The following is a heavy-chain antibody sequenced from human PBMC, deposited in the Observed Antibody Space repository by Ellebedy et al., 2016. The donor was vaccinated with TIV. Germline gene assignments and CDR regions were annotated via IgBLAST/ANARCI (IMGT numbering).Heavy chain of an antibody. CDR3: ARLGGARWFDY. V-gene: IGHV4-59*08. CDR1: GDSMNNYY. CDR2: VYYSGST. J-gene: IGHJ4*02. D-gene: IGHD3-16*01. Sequence: MPSETLSLTCAVSGDSMNNYYWSWIRQPPGKGLEWIGYVYYSGSTNYSPSLKSRVTISVDTSKNQFSLRLNSVTAADTAVYYCARLGGARWFDYWGPGTLVTVSS.